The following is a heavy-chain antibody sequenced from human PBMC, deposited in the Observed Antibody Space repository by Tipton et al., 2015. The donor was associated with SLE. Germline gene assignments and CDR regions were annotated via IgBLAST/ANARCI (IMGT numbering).Heavy chain of an antibody. V-gene: IGHV4-39*07. J-gene: IGHJ2*01. CDR1: GASVSSSNSN. CDR3: ARGRWYFDL. Sequence: LRLSCTVSGASVSSSNSNWGWIRQPPGKRLEWIGSVYCSGSTYYNPSLKSRVTISVDTSKNQFSLKLSSVTAADTAVYYCARGRWYFDLWGRGTLVTVSS. CDR2: VYCSGST.